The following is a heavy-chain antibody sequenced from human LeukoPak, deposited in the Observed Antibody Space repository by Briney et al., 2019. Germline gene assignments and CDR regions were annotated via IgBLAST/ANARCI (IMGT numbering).Heavy chain of an antibody. CDR1: GFTLSSNY. Sequence: GGSLRLSCAASGFTLSSNYMSWVRQAPGKGLEGVSVIYSGGSTYYADSVKGRFTISRDNSKNTLYLQMNSLRAEDTAVYYCARASGYSGYGYYYYYGMDVWGQGTTVTVSS. V-gene: IGHV3-66*01. CDR2: IYSGGST. CDR3: ARASGYSGYGYYYYYGMDV. D-gene: IGHD5-12*01. J-gene: IGHJ6*02.